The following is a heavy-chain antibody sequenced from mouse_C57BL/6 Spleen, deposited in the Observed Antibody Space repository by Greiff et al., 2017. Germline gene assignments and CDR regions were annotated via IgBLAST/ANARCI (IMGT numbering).Heavy chain of an antibody. V-gene: IGHV1-64*01. CDR3: ARATDYSTPWFAY. CDR1: GYNFTRYW. CDR2: IHPNSGST. D-gene: IGHD2-5*01. J-gene: IGHJ3*01. Sequence: QVQLKQPGAELVKPGASVKLSCKASGYNFTRYWMHWVKQRPGQGLEWIGMIHPNSGSTNYTEKFKSKATLTVDKSSSTAYMQLSSLTSEDSAVYYCARATDYSTPWFAYWGQGTLVTVSA.